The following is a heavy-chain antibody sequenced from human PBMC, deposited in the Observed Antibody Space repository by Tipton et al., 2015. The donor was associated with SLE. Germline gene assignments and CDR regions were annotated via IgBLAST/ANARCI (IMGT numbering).Heavy chain of an antibody. J-gene: IGHJ4*02. CDR2: IWYDGSNK. V-gene: IGHV3-33*01. CDR3: ASALAFYSLGI. CDR1: GFTFSSYD. D-gene: IGHD7-27*01. Sequence: SLRLSCAASGFTFSSYDMHWVRQAPGKGLEWVAVIWYDGSNKYYDSVKGRFTISRDNSKNTLYLQMNSLRAEDTAVYYCASALAFYSLGIWCQGTLVTVSS.